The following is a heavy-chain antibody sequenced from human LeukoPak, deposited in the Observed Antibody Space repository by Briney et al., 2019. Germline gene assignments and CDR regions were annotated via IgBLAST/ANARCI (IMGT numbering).Heavy chain of an antibody. D-gene: IGHD2/OR15-2a*01. J-gene: IGHJ4*02. CDR2: VDPEDGEA. CDR3: SVSMSTIDF. Sequence: ASVKVSCKASAYIFIDYYMHWVRQAPGKGLEWVGRVDPEDGEAIYAEKFQGRVSLTADTSTDTSYMELSSLRFEDTAVYYCSVSMSTIDFWGQGTLVTVSS. CDR1: AYIFIDYY. V-gene: IGHV1-69-2*01.